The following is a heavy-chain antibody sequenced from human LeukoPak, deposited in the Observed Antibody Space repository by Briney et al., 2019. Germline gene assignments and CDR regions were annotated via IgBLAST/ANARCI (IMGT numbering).Heavy chain of an antibody. J-gene: IGHJ4*02. Sequence: GGSLRLSCTASGLTFSDSIIHWVRQASGKGLEWVGRIRGKADSYATGYAASVKGRFIVSRDDSRNTAYLQMNSLTTEDTALYYCSRQLSGTGATDYWGQGTLVTVSS. V-gene: IGHV3-73*01. CDR3: SRQLSGTGATDY. D-gene: IGHD1-1*01. CDR2: IRGKADSYAT. CDR1: GLTFSDSI.